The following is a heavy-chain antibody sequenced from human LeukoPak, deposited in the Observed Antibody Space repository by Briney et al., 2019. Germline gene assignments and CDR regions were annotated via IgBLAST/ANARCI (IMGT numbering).Heavy chain of an antibody. J-gene: IGHJ4*02. CDR3: ARLSMPQLPLDY. V-gene: IGHV4-61*03. Sequence: SETLSLTCTVSGGSVSSGSYYWSWIRQPPGKGLEWIGYIYYSGSTNYNPSLKSRVTISADTSISTAYLQWSSLKASDTAMYYCARLSMPQLPLDYWGQGTLVTVSS. D-gene: IGHD1-1*01. CDR1: GGSVSSGSYY. CDR2: IYYSGST.